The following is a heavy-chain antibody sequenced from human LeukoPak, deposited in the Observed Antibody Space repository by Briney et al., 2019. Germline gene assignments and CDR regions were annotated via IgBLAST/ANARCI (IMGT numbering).Heavy chain of an antibody. D-gene: IGHD6-19*01. CDR2: IRSKAYGGTT. Sequence: GGSLRLSCTASGFTFGDYAMSWFRQAPGKGLEWVGFIRSKAYGGTTEYAASVKGRFTISRDDSKSIAYLQMNSLKTEDTAVYYCLASYSSGWYGRVVSPDYWGQGTLVTVSS. V-gene: IGHV3-49*03. CDR3: LASYSSGWYGRVVSPDY. CDR1: GFTFGDYA. J-gene: IGHJ4*02.